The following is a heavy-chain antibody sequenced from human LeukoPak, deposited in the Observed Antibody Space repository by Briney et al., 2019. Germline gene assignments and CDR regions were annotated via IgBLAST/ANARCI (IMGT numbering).Heavy chain of an antibody. D-gene: IGHD2-2*01. CDR2: ISAYNGNT. CDR3: ARDIIRYCSSTSCYPGAFDI. Sequence: ASVKVSCKASGYTFTSYGISWVRQAPGQGLEWMGWISAYNGNTNYAQKLQGRVTMTTDTSTSTAYMELRSLRSDDTAVYYCARDIIRYCSSTSCYPGAFDIWGQGTTVTVSS. V-gene: IGHV1-18*01. CDR1: GYTFTSYG. J-gene: IGHJ3*02.